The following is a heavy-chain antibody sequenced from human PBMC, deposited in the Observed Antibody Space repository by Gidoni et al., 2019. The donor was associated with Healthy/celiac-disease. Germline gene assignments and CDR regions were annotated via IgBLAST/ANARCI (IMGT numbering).Heavy chain of an antibody. J-gene: IGHJ5*02. Sequence: EVQLLESGGGLVQPGGSLRRSCAASGFPFSSYDMSWVRQAPGKGLEWVSAISGSGGSTYYADSVKGRFTIARDNSKNTLYLQMNSLRAEDTAVYYCAKCPGGAVRPNSFDPWGQGTLVTVSS. V-gene: IGHV3-23*01. CDR1: GFPFSSYD. CDR3: AKCPGGAVRPNSFDP. CDR2: ISGSGGST. D-gene: IGHD3-10*02.